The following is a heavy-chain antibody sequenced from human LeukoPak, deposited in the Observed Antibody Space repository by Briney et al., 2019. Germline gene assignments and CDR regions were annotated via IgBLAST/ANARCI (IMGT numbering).Heavy chain of an antibody. J-gene: IGHJ4*02. D-gene: IGHD1-1*01. CDR2: IYTSGST. CDR3: AGTTAAVDH. V-gene: IGHV4-61*02. CDR1: GGSISSGSYY. Sequence: SETLSLTCTVSGGSISSGSYYWSWIRQPAGKGLEWIGRIYTSGSTNYNPSLKSRVTFSVDTSKNQFSLRLRSVTTADTAVYYCAGTTAAVDHWGQGTLVTVSS.